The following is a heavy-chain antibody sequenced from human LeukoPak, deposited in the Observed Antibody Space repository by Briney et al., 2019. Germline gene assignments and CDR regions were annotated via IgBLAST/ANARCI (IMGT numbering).Heavy chain of an antibody. Sequence: PGGSLRLSCAASGFTFSSYGMHWVRQAPGKGLEWVAVISYDGSNKYYADSVKGRFTISRDNSKNTLYLQMNSLRAEDTAVYYCAKDLGDERDVWGRGTTVTVSS. CDR3: AKDLGDERDV. V-gene: IGHV3-30*18. D-gene: IGHD5-24*01. CDR1: GFTFSSYG. CDR2: ISYDGSNK. J-gene: IGHJ6*02.